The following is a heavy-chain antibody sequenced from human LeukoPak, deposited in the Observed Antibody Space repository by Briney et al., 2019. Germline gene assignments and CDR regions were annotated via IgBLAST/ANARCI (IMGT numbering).Heavy chain of an antibody. CDR2: IWYDGSNK. D-gene: IGHD3-10*01. Sequence: PGGSLRLSCAASGFTFSSYGMHWVRQAPGKGLEWWAVIWYDGSNKYYADSVKGRFTISRDNSKNTLYLQMNSLRAEDTAVYYCARETFTMVRGVIPNPFDYWGQGTLVTVSS. J-gene: IGHJ4*02. CDR3: ARETFTMVRGVIPNPFDY. V-gene: IGHV3-33*01. CDR1: GFTFSSYG.